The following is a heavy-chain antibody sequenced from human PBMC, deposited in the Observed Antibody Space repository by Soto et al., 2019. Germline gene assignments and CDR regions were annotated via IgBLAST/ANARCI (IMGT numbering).Heavy chain of an antibody. CDR1: GFTFSIYP. V-gene: IGHV3-23*01. CDR3: AKSMVDGGRGYFAL. D-gene: IGHD2-15*01. CDR2: IGTTGGDT. Sequence: EVQLLESGGGLVQPGGSLRLSCAASGFTFSIYPMSWVRQTPEKGLEWVSTIGTTGGDTYYADSVRGRTTISRDDSKNTRYLQMSSLRAEESGVYYCAKSMVDGGRGYFALWGRGTLVTVSS. J-gene: IGHJ2*01.